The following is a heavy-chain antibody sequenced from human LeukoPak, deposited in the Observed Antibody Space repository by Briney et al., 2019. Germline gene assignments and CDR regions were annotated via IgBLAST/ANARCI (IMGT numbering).Heavy chain of an antibody. J-gene: IGHJ4*02. CDR1: GFTFSDYY. D-gene: IGHD3-3*01. Sequence: GGSLRLSCAASGFTFSDYYMSWIRQAPGKGLEWVSYISSSGSTIYYADSVKGRFTVSRDNAKNSLYLQMNSLRAEDTAVYYCARAKEIYPPLDYWGQGTLVTVSS. CDR3: ARAKEIYPPLDY. CDR2: ISSSGSTI. V-gene: IGHV3-11*01.